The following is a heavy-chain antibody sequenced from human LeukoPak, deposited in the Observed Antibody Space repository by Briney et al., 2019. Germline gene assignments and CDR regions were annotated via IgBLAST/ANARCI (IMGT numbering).Heavy chain of an antibody. J-gene: IGHJ4*02. CDR1: GFTFSSYA. CDR3: ARASNLYYFDY. V-gene: IGHV3-64*01. CDR2: ISSNGGST. Sequence: GGSLRLSCAASGFTFSSYAMHWVRQAPGKGLEYVSAISSNGGSTYYANSVKGRFTISRDNSKNTLYLQMGSPRAEDMAVYYCARASNLYYFDYWGQGTLVTVSS.